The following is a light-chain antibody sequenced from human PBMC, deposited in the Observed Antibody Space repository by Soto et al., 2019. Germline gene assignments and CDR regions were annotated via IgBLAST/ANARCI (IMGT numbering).Light chain of an antibody. CDR1: SSDVGAYNF. Sequence: QSALTQPASVSGSPGQSITISCAGTSSDVGAYNFVSWYQQHPGKAPKLMIYDVTNRPSGVSKRFSGSKSGNTASLTISGLQAEDEADYYCNSYTTSYTYVFGTGTKLTVL. CDR3: NSYTTSYTYV. CDR2: DVT. V-gene: IGLV2-14*03. J-gene: IGLJ1*01.